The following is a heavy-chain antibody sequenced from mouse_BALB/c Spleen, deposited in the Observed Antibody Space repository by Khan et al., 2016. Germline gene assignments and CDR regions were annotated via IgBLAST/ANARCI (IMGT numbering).Heavy chain of an antibody. CDR2: INPDSSTI. J-gene: IGHJ1*01. CDR1: GFDFSRYW. V-gene: IGHV4-1*02. Sequence: EVKLLESGGGLVQPGGCLKLSCAASGFDFSRYWMSWVRQAPGKGLEWIGEINPDSSTINYTPSLQDKFIIYRDNAKNTLYLQRIKVSAEDTALYYCASTFWYFDVWGAGTTVTVSS. CDR3: ASTFWYFDV.